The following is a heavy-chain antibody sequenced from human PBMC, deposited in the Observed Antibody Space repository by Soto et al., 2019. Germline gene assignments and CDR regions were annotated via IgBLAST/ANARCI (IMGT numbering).Heavy chain of an antibody. V-gene: IGHV4-59*08. Sequence: PSETLSLTCTVSGGSISSYYWSWIRQPPGKGLEWIGYIYYSGSTNYNPSLKSRVTISVDTSKNQFSLKLSSVTAADTAVYYCARPRSSGYAEDFDYWGQGILVTVSS. J-gene: IGHJ4*02. CDR1: GGSISSYY. D-gene: IGHD3-22*01. CDR3: ARPRSSGYAEDFDY. CDR2: IYYSGST.